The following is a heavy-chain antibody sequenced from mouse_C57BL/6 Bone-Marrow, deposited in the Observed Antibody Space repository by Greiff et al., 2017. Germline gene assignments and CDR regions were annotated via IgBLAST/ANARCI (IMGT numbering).Heavy chain of an antibody. Sequence: LVESGAELVKPGASVKISCKASGYAFSSYWMNWVKQRPGKGLEWIGQIYPGDGDTNYNGKFKGKATLTADKSSSTAYMQLSSLTSEDSAVYFCAREVAIGYWGQGTLVTVSA. V-gene: IGHV1-80*01. CDR1: GYAFSSYW. CDR2: IYPGDGDT. CDR3: AREVAIGY. J-gene: IGHJ3*01. D-gene: IGHD1-1*02.